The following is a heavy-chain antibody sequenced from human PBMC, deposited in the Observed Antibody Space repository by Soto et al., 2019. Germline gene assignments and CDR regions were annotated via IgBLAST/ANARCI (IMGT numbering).Heavy chain of an antibody. Sequence: QVQLVESGGGVVQPGRSLRLSCAASGFTFSSYGMHWVRQAPGKGLEWVAVISYDGSNKYYADSVKGRFTISRDNSKNTLYLQMNSLRAEDSAVYYCAKDSRRYGSGPWGMDVWGQGTTVTVSS. D-gene: IGHD3-10*01. CDR3: AKDSRRYGSGPWGMDV. CDR1: GFTFSSYG. V-gene: IGHV3-30*18. J-gene: IGHJ6*02. CDR2: ISYDGSNK.